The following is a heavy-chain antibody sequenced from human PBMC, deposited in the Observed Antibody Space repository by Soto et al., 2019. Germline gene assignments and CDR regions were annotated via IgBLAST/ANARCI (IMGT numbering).Heavy chain of an antibody. CDR1: GYTFTSYG. CDR2: ISAYNGNT. Sequence: QVQLVQAGAEVKKPGASVKVSCKASGYTFTSYGISWVRQAPGQGLEWMGWISAYNGNTNYAQKLQGRVTMTTDTSTSTAYMELRSLRADDTAVYYCARVREQLVSYYGMDVWGQGTTVTVSS. D-gene: IGHD6-6*01. CDR3: ARVREQLVSYYGMDV. J-gene: IGHJ6*02. V-gene: IGHV1-18*04.